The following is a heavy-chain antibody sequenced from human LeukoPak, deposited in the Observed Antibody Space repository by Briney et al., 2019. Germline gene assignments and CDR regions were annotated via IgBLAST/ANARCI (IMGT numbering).Heavy chain of an antibody. CDR2: ISGSGGST. V-gene: IGHV3-23*01. Sequence: GGSLRLSCAASGFTFSSYAMSWFRQAPGKGLEWVSAISGSGGSTYYADSVKGRFTISRDNSKNTLYLQMNSLRAEDTAVYYCAKDIVVVVAAIPDYWGQGTLVTVSS. CDR3: AKDIVVVVAAIPDY. J-gene: IGHJ4*02. CDR1: GFTFSSYA. D-gene: IGHD2-15*01.